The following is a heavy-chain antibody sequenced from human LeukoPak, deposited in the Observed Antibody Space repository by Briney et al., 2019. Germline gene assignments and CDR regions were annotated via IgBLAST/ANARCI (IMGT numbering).Heavy chain of an antibody. CDR1: GFTFSSYA. Sequence: PGGSLRLSCAASGFTFSSYAMHWVRQAPGKGLEWVANIKQDGSEKYYVDSVKGRFTISRDNAKNSLYLQMNSLRAEDTAVYYCARYVGATPSAHWGQGTLVTVSS. CDR3: ARYVGATPSAH. D-gene: IGHD1-26*01. V-gene: IGHV3-7*01. J-gene: IGHJ4*02. CDR2: IKQDGSEK.